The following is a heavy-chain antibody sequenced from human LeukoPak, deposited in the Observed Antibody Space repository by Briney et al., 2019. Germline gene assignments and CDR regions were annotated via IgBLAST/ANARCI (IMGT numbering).Heavy chain of an antibody. J-gene: IGHJ3*02. D-gene: IGHD3-10*01. CDR1: GGSISSSNW. V-gene: IGHV4-4*02. CDR3: ARVRSGSYDAFDI. CDR2: IYHSGST. Sequence: MPSETLSLTCAVSGGSISSSNWWSWVRQPPGKGLEWIGEIYHSGSTNYNPSLKSRVTISVDKSKNQFSLKLSSVTTADTAVYYCARVRSGSYDAFDIWGQGTMVTVSS.